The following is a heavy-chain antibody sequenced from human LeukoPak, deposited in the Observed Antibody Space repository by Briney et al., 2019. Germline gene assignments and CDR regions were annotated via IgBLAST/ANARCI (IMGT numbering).Heavy chain of an antibody. Sequence: ASVKISCKASGYSFNSQGMSWVRQAPGQGLEWMGWINTDSGNPTYAQGFTGRFVFSLDSAVSTAYLQISNLMPEDTGKYYCVKEILRFDLWGQGTMVTVSS. CDR1: GYSFNSQG. CDR2: INTDSGNP. V-gene: IGHV7-4-1*02. CDR3: VKEILRFDL. J-gene: IGHJ3*01.